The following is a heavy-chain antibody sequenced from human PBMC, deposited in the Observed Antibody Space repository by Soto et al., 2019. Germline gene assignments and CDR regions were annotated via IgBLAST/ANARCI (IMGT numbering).Heavy chain of an antibody. J-gene: IGHJ3*02. Sequence: PGGSLRLSCAASGFTFSSYGMHWVRQAPGKGLEWVAVIWYDGSNKYYADSVKGRFTISRDNSKNTLYLQMNSLRAEDTAVYYCARAPTVTTGAFDIWGQGTMVTVSS. V-gene: IGHV3-33*01. D-gene: IGHD4-17*01. CDR1: GFTFSSYG. CDR3: ARAPTVTTGAFDI. CDR2: IWYDGSNK.